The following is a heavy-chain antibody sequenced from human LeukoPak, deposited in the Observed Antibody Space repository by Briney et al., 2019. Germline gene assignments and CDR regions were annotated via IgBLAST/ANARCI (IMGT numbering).Heavy chain of an antibody. D-gene: IGHD3-22*01. CDR1: GFTFSSYA. J-gene: IGHJ4*02. V-gene: IGHV3-23*01. CDR3: AREEYYYDSSGSIDY. CDR2: ISNSGGTT. Sequence: HAGGSLRLSCAVSGFTFSSYAMSWVRQAPGKGLEWVSTISNSGGTTYYADSVKGRFTISRDNAKNSLYLQMNSLRAEDTAVYYCAREEYYYDSSGSIDYWGQGTLVTVSS.